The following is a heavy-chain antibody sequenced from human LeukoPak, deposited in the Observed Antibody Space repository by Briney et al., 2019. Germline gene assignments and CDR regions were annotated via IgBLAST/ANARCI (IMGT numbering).Heavy chain of an antibody. V-gene: IGHV5-51*01. CDR1: GYSFTTHW. Sequence: RGESLKISCKASGYSFTTHWIGWVRHMPGKGLEWMGILHPGDSDTRYSPSLQGQVTISADKSISTAYLQWSSLKASDTAMYYCARGDTEVAATADYWGQGTLVTVSS. D-gene: IGHD6-19*01. CDR2: LHPGDSDT. CDR3: ARGDTEVAATADY. J-gene: IGHJ4*02.